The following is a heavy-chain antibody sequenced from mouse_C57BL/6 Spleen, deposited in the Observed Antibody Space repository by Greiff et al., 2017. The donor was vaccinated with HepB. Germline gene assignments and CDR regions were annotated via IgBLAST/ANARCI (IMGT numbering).Heavy chain of an antibody. CDR1: GYSITSGYY. CDR2: ISYDGSN. V-gene: IGHV3-6*01. Sequence: VQLQQSGPGLVKPSQSLSLTCSVTGYSITSGYYWNWIRQFPGNKLEWMGYISYDGSNNYNPSLKNRISITRDTSKNQFFLKLNSVTTEDTATYYCARDFYYGSSYFDYWGQGTTLTVSS. D-gene: IGHD1-1*01. CDR3: ARDFYYGSSYFDY. J-gene: IGHJ2*01.